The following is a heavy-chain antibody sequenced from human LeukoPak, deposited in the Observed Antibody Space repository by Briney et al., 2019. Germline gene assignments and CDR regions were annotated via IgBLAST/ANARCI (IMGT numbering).Heavy chain of an antibody. CDR3: AKGPSIAARLAY. CDR1: EFTFSIYA. D-gene: IGHD6-6*01. CDR2: ISGSGGST. Sequence: GGPLRLSCAASEFTFSIYAMSWVRQAPGKGLEWVSAISGSGGSTYYADSVKGRFTISRDNSKNTLYLQMNSLRAEDTAVYYCAKGPSIAARLAYWGQGTLVTVSS. J-gene: IGHJ4*02. V-gene: IGHV3-23*01.